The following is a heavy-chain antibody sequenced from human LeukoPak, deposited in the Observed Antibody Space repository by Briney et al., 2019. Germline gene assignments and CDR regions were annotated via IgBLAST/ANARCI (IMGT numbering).Heavy chain of an antibody. J-gene: IGHJ4*02. D-gene: IGHD3-22*01. CDR2: INPNSGGT. CDR3: ARTYYYDSSGYLKPFGY. V-gene: IGHV1-2*02. CDR1: GYTFTGYY. Sequence: ASVKVSCKASGYTFTGYYMHWVRQAPGQRLEWMGWINPNSGGTNYAQKLQGRVTMTRDTSISTAYMELSRLRSDDTAVYYCARTYYYDSSGYLKPFGYWGQGTLVTVSS.